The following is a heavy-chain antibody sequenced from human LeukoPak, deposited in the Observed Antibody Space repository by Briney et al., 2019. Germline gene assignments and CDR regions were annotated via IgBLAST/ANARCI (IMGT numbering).Heavy chain of an antibody. J-gene: IGHJ3*02. CDR3: ARTVTLEIRAFDI. V-gene: IGHV3-21*01. CDR1: GFTFSSYS. CDR2: ISSSSSYI. D-gene: IGHD4-17*01. Sequence: GESLKISCAASGFTFSSYSMNWVRQAPGKGLEWVSSISSSSSYIYYAESVKGRFTISRDNAKNSLYLQMNSLRAEDTAVYYCARTVTLEIRAFDIWGQGTMVTVSS.